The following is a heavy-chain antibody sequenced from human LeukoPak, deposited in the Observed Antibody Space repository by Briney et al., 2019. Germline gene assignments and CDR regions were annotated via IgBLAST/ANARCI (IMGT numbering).Heavy chain of an antibody. J-gene: IGHJ6*02. D-gene: IGHD6-19*01. CDR3: ARDQGEQWLVPHYYYYGMDV. CDR2: INPNSGGT. V-gene: IGHV1-2*02. CDR1: GYTFTGYY. Sequence: ASVKVSCKASGYTFTGYYMHWVRQAPGQGLEWMGWINPNSGGTNYAQKFQGRVTMTRDTSISTAYMELSRLRSDDTAVYYCARDQGEQWLVPHYYYYGMDVWGQGTTVTVSS.